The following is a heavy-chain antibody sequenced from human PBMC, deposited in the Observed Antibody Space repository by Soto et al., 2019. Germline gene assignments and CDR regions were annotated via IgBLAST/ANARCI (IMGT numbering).Heavy chain of an antibody. CDR3: SRRAPEGFDP. Sequence: SETLSLTCTVSGGTIRSSNYYWAWIRQPPGKGLEWIGSIDYSGSTYYNPSLKSRVTISVDTSKNHFSLKLGSVTAADTALYYCSRRAPEGFDPWGQGTQVTVSS. CDR2: IDYSGST. V-gene: IGHV4-39*02. CDR1: GGTIRSSNYY. J-gene: IGHJ5*02.